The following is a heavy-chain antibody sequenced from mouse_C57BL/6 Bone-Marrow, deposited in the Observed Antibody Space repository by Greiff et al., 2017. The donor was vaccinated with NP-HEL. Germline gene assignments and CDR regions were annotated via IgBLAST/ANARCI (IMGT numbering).Heavy chain of an antibody. CDR1: GYTFTSYG. V-gene: IGHV1-81*01. J-gene: IGHJ3*01. CDR3: ARLIRRFAY. Sequence: VKLVESGAELARPGASVKLSCKASGYTFTSYGISWVKQRTGQGLEWIGEIYPRSGNTYYNEKFKGKATLTADKSSSTAYMELRSLTSEDSAVYFCARLIRRFAYWGQGTLVTVSA. CDR2: IYPRSGNT.